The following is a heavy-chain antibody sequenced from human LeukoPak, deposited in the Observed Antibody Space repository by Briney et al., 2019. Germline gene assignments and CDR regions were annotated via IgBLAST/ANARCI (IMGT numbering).Heavy chain of an antibody. CDR1: GFTFSSYS. J-gene: IGHJ3*02. V-gene: IGHV3-21*01. CDR3: ARESPYSSSWYRAAFDI. CDR2: ISSSSSYI. Sequence: GGSLRLSCAASGFTFSSYSMNWVRQAPGKGLEWVSSISSSSSYIYYADSVKGRFTISRDNAKNSLYQLMNSLRAEDTAVYYCARESPYSSSWYRAAFDIWGQGTMVTVSS. D-gene: IGHD6-13*01.